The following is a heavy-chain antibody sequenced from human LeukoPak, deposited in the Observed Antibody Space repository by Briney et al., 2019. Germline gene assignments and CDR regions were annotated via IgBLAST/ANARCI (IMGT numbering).Heavy chain of an antibody. CDR3: ATPLDYYDSSGYHQGGD. CDR2: LKEDGTKK. V-gene: IGHV3-7*03. D-gene: IGHD3-22*01. Sequence: GGSLRLSCAASGFTFSRHWMTWVRQAPGKGLEWVDNLKEDGTKKNYVDSVKGRFTISRDNAKNSLYLQMNNLRAEDTAVYYCATPLDYYDSSGYHQGGDWGQGTLVTVSS. CDR1: GFTFSRHW. J-gene: IGHJ4*02.